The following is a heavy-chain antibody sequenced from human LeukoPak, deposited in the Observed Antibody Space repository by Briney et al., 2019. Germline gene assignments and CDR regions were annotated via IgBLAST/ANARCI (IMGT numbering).Heavy chain of an antibody. J-gene: IGHJ5*02. CDR3: ARSRAVAGTPTYNWFDP. D-gene: IGHD6-19*01. V-gene: IGHV1-18*01. CDR2: ISAYNGNT. CDR1: GYTFTSYG. Sequence: ASVKVSCKASGYTFTSYGISWVRQAPGQGLEWMGWISAYNGNTNYAQKLQGRVTMTTDTSTSTAYMELRSLRSDDTAVYYCARSRAVAGTPTYNWFDPWGQGTLVTVSS.